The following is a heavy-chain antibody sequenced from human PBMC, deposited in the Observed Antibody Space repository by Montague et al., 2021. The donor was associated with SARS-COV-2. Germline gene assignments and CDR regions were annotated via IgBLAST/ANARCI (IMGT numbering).Heavy chain of an antibody. D-gene: IGHD1/OR15-1a*01. CDR2: MFYGGSN. CDR1: GASISRYY. J-gene: IGHJ4*02. V-gene: IGHV4-59*13. Sequence: SETLSLTCSVSGASISRYYLSWIRQSTGKGLEWIGYMFYGGSNNSNPALQSRASFSVETSKNQFSLKLKSVTIADTAGYYCATIATTGPQEFNRWGQGTLVTAAS. CDR3: ATIATTGPQEFNR.